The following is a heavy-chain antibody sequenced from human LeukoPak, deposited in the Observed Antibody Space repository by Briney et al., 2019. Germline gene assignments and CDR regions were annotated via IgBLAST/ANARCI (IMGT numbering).Heavy chain of an antibody. D-gene: IGHD3-22*01. V-gene: IGHV1-69-2*01. Sequence: GATVKICCKASGYTFTDYYMNWVQQAPGKGLEWMGRVDPEDGETIYAEKFQGRVTITADTSTDTAYMELSSLRSEDTAVYYCATAGYYYDSSGYYSLDYWGQGTLVTVSS. J-gene: IGHJ4*02. CDR2: VDPEDGET. CDR3: ATAGYYYDSSGYYSLDY. CDR1: GYTFTDYY.